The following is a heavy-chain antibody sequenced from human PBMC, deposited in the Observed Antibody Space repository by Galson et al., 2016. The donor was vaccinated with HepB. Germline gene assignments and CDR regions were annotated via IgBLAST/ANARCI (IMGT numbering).Heavy chain of an antibody. CDR3: ARGPVVVVPPAIGWFDS. CDR1: GGTFNSYA. CDR2: IIPYLNVA. D-gene: IGHD2-2*01. Sequence: SVKVSCKASGGTFNSYAINWVRQAPGQGLEWMGRIIPYLNVANYTQKFQGRVTITADKSTGTAFMELRSLRAEDTAMYYCARGPVVVVPPAIGWFDSWGLGTLVTVAS. V-gene: IGHV1-69*04. J-gene: IGHJ5*01.